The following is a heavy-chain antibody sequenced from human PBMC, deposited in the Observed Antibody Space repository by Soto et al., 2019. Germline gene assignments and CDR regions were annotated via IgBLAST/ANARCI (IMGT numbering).Heavy chain of an antibody. CDR1: DGTIISHD. Sequence: TLPHTSTVSDGTIISHDWSCTRPPPGKGLEWIGYIYYSGSTNYNPSLKSRVTISVDTSKNQFSLKLSSVTAPDTAVYHGASSDGRFWGQGSLDPVFS. J-gene: IGHJ2*01. CDR2: IYYSGST. CDR3: ASSDGRF. V-gene: IGHV4-59*11.